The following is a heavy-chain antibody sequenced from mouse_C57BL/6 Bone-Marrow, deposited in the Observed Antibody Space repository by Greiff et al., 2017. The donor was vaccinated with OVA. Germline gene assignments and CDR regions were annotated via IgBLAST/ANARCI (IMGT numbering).Heavy chain of an antibody. CDR3: ARHGSSSDY. CDR1: GYTFTSYW. D-gene: IGHD1-1*01. V-gene: IGHV1-69*01. Sequence: VQLQQPGAELVMPGASVKLSCKASGYTFTSYWMHWVKQRPGQGLEWIGEIDPSDSYTNYNQKFKGKSTLTVDKSSSTAYMQLSSLTSEDSAVYYCARHGSSSDYWGQGTTLTVSS. CDR2: IDPSDSYT. J-gene: IGHJ2*01.